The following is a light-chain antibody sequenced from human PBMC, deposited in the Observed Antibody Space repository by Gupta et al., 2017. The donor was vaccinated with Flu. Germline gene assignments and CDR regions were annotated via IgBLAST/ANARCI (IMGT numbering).Light chain of an antibody. Sequence: DIVMTQSPDSLAVSLGERATINCKSSQSVLYSSNNKNYLAWYQQKPGQAPKLLIYWASTRESGVPDRFSGGGSGTDFTLTISSLQAEDVAVYYCQQYFSTPSFGQGTRLESK. V-gene: IGKV4-1*01. CDR3: QQYFSTPS. CDR2: WAS. J-gene: IGKJ5*01. CDR1: QSVLYSSNNKNY.